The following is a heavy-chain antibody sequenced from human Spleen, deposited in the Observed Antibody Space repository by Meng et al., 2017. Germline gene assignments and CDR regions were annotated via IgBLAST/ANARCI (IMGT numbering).Heavy chain of an antibody. D-gene: IGHD4/OR15-4a*01. J-gene: IGHJ4*02. V-gene: IGHV4-4*07. Sequence: SETLSLTCTVSGGSISTYYWTWVRQPAGKGLEWIGRIYASGSTTYNPSLKSRVTMSVDTSKNQFSLKLTSVTAADTAVYYCARSPAGSGATRNDYWGQGTLVTVSS. CDR3: ARSPAGSGATRNDY. CDR2: IYASGST. CDR1: GGSISTYY.